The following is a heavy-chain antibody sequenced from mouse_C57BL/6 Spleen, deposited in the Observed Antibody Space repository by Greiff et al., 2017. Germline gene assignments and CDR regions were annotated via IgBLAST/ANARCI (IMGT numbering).Heavy chain of an antibody. V-gene: IGHV3-1*01. Sequence: EVKLMESGPGMVKPSQSLSLTCTVTGYSITSGYDWHWIRHFPGNKLEWMGYIRYSGSTDYNPSLKSRISITHDTSKNHFFLKLNSVTTEDTATYYCARCYYGYFDYWGQGTTLTVSS. J-gene: IGHJ2*01. D-gene: IGHD1-1*01. CDR1: GYSITSGYD. CDR2: IRYSGST. CDR3: ARCYYGYFDY.